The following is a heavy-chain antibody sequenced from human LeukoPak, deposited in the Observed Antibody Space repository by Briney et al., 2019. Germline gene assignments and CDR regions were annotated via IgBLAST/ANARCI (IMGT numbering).Heavy chain of an antibody. V-gene: IGHV4-59*01. CDR3: ARVGTYGSGSYLSWLDY. CDR1: GGSISSYY. J-gene: IGHJ4*02. CDR2: ICYSGST. Sequence: SETLSLTCAVSGGSISSYYWSWIRQPPGKGLEWIGDICYSGSTTYNPSLKSLVTISVDASKNQFSLKLRSVTAADTAVYYCARVGTYGSGSYLSWLDYWGQGTLVTVSS. D-gene: IGHD3-10*01.